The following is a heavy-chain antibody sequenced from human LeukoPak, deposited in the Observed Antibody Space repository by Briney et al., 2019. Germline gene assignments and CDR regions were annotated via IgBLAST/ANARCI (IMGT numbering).Heavy chain of an antibody. J-gene: IGHJ4*02. CDR3: AKDLSAAVAGSFYFDY. V-gene: IGHV3-21*04. D-gene: IGHD6-19*01. CDR1: GFTFSSYS. Sequence: GRSLRLSCAASGFTFSSYSMNWVRQAPGKGLEWVSSISSSSSYIYYADSVKGRFTISRDNAKNSLYLQMNSLRAEDTAVYYCAKDLSAAVAGSFYFDYWGQGTLVTVSS. CDR2: ISSSSSYI.